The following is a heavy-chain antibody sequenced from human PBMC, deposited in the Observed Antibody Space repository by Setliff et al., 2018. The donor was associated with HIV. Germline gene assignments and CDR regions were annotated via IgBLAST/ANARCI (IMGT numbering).Heavy chain of an antibody. D-gene: IGHD3-22*01. CDR1: GYTFTTYW. CDR2: IYPGDSDT. Sequence: PGESLKISCKGSGYTFTTYWIAWVRQMPGNGLEWMGIIYPGDSDTRYSPSFQGQVTISADKSISTAYLQWSSLKASDTAMYYCARPTYYYDSSGYLPPWSDAFDIWGQGTMVTVSS. J-gene: IGHJ3*02. V-gene: IGHV5-51*01. CDR3: ARPTYYYDSSGYLPPWSDAFDI.